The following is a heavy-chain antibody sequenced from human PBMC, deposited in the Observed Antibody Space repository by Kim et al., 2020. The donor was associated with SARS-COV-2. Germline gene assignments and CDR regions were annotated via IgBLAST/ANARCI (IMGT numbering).Heavy chain of an antibody. J-gene: IGHJ5*02. CDR3: ARGYYYGSGSHGWFDP. D-gene: IGHD3-10*01. V-gene: IGHV4-39*01. Sequence: SLKSRVTISVDTSKNQFSLKLSSVTAADTAVYYCARGYYYGSGSHGWFDPWGQGTLVTVSS.